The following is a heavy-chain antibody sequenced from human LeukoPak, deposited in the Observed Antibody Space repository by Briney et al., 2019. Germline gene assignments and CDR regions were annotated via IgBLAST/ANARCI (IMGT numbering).Heavy chain of an antibody. Sequence: GASVKVSCKASGYTFTGYYMHWVRQAPGQGLEWMGWINPNSGGTNYAQKFQGRVTMTRDTSISTAYMELSRLRSDDTAVYYCARDRWNIAAASFYYYYYYMDVWGKGTTVTISS. J-gene: IGHJ6*03. V-gene: IGHV1-2*02. D-gene: IGHD6-13*01. CDR3: ARDRWNIAAASFYYYYYYMDV. CDR2: INPNSGGT. CDR1: GYTFTGYY.